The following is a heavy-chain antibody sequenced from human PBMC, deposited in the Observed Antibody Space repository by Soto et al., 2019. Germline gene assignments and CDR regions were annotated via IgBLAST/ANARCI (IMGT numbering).Heavy chain of an antibody. CDR3: KRGRSDY. J-gene: IGHJ4*02. CDR2: VNPNSGHT. V-gene: IGHV1-8*01. Sequence: GASVKVSCKASGYTFTTYDINWVRQATGQGLEWMGWVNPNSGHTGSAQKFQGRVTMTWNTSISTAYMELSSLTSEDTAVYYCKRGRSDYWGQGTLVTVSS. CDR1: GYTFTTYD.